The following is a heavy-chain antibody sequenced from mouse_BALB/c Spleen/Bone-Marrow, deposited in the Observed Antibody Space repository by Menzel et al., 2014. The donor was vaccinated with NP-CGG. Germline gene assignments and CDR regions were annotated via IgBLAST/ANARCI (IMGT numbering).Heavy chain of an antibody. CDR1: GFNIKDYY. CDR2: IDPENGDT. CDR3: ARYYYCRWFAV. D-gene: IGHD1-1*01. J-gene: IGHJ3*01. Sequence: VQVQQSGAELVRPGASVKLSCKASGFNIKDYYMHWVKQRPEQGLEWIGWIDPENGDTEYAPKFQGKATMTADTSSNTAYLQLSSLTSEDTAVCYCARYYYCRWFAVWGQGTLVTVSS. V-gene: IGHV14-4*02.